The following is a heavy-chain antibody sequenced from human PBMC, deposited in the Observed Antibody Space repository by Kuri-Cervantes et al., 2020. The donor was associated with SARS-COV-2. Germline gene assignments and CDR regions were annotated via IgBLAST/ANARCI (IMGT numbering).Heavy chain of an antibody. V-gene: IGHV3-15*01. CDR1: GFTFGDYA. D-gene: IGHD3-3*01. CDR3: TTDPNYDFWSGYPQFDY. CDR2: IKSKTDGGTT. Sequence: GGSLRLSCTASGFTFGDYAMSWVRQAPGKGLEWVGRIKSKTDGGTTDYAAPVKGRFTISRDDSKNTLYLQMNSLKTEDTAVYYCTTDPNYDFWSGYPQFDYWGQGTLVTVSS. J-gene: IGHJ4*02.